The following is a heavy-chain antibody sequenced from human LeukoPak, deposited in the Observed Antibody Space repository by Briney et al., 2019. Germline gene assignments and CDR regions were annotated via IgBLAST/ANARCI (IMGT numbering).Heavy chain of an antibody. Sequence: SETLSLTCAAYGGSFSGYYWSWIRQPPGKGLEWIGEINHSGSTNYNPFLKSRVTISVDTSKNQFSLKLSSVTAADTAVYYCARGRLGVTIFGVVTDNWFDPRGQGTLVTVSS. V-gene: IGHV4-34*01. D-gene: IGHD3-3*01. CDR1: GGSFSGYY. CDR2: INHSGST. CDR3: ARGRLGVTIFGVVTDNWFDP. J-gene: IGHJ5*02.